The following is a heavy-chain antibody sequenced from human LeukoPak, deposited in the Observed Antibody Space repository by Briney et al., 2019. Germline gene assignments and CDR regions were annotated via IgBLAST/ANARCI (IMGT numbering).Heavy chain of an antibody. D-gene: IGHD3-22*01. J-gene: IGHJ4*02. CDR1: GFTFGDYA. CDR3: AKDPYYYDDSGYFYRILDY. CDR2: ISGDGGTT. Sequence: PGGSLRLSCAASGFTFGDYAMHWVRQAPGKGLEWVSLISGDGGTTYYADSVKGRFTMSRDNSKNSLYLQMNSLRTEDTALYYCAKDPYYYDDSGYFYRILDYWGQGTLVTVSS. V-gene: IGHV3-43*02.